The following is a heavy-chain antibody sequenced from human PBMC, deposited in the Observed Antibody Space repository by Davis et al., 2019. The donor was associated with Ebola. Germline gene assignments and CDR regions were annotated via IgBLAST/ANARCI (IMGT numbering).Heavy chain of an antibody. D-gene: IGHD1-26*01. J-gene: IGHJ4*02. CDR1: GFTSGPYS. V-gene: IGHV3-23*01. Sequence: GGSLRLSCAASGFTSGPYSMNCVRQAPGKGLEWVSVITGSGRGTSYADSVKGRFTISRDNAENTLYLQMNSLRAEDTAVYYCAKQRGVGAIDYDYWGRGTVVTVSS. CDR3: AKQRGVGAIDYDY. CDR2: ITGSGRGT.